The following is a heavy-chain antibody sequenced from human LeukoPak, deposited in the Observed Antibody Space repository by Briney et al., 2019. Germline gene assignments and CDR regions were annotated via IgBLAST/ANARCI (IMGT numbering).Heavy chain of an antibody. Sequence: SETLSLTCAVYGGSFSGYYWSWIRQPPGKGLEWIGEINHSGSTNYNPSLKGRVTISVDTSKNQFSLKLSSVTAADTAVYYCARGLSAIVYWGQGTLVTVSS. CDR3: ARGLSAIVY. D-gene: IGHD2-15*01. CDR1: GGSFSGYY. J-gene: IGHJ4*02. V-gene: IGHV4-34*01. CDR2: INHSGST.